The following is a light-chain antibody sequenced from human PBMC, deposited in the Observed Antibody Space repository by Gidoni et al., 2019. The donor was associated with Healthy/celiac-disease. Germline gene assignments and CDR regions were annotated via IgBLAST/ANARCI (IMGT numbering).Light chain of an antibody. CDR2: AAS. Sequence: IQMTQSPSSVSASVGDRVTITCRASQGISSWLDWYQQKPGKAPKLRIYAASSLQSGVPSRFSGSGSGTDFTLNISSLQPEDFATYYCQQANSFPSSFGQGTKLEIK. CDR1: QGISSW. CDR3: QQANSFPSS. J-gene: IGKJ2*04. V-gene: IGKV1-12*01.